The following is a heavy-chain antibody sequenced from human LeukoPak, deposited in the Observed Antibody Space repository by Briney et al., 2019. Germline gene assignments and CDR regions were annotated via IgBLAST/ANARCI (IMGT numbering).Heavy chain of an antibody. CDR1: GFIFSSYS. CDR3: ARDMRYYYDSSGGDY. J-gene: IGHJ4*02. CDR2: ISSSTIYL. Sequence: GGSLRLSRAAFGFIFSSYSMNWVRQAPGKGLEWVSSISSSTIYLYYADSVKGRFTISRDNAKNSLYLQMNSLRAEDTAVYYCARDMRYYYDSSGGDYWGQGTLVTVSS. V-gene: IGHV3-21*01. D-gene: IGHD3-22*01.